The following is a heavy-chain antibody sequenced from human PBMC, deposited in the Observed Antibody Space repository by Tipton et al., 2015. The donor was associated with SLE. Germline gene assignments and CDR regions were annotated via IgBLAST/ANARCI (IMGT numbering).Heavy chain of an antibody. CDR2: IWYDGSNK. D-gene: IGHD3-3*01. V-gene: IGHV3-33*01. CDR3: ARVAPRNYDFWSGYPDY. CDR1: GFTFSSYG. Sequence: SLRLSCAASGFTFSSYGMHWVRQAPGKGLEWVAVIWYDGSNKYYADSVKGRFTISRDNSKNTLYLQMNSLRAEDTAVYYCARVAPRNYDFWSGYPDYWVQGTLVTVSS. J-gene: IGHJ4*02.